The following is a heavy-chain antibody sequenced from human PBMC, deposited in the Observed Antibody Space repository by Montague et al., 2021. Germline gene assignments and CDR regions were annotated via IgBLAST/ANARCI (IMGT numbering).Heavy chain of an antibody. D-gene: IGHD3-10*01. CDR2: TYCRSKWYY. CDR3: TRSITVVQGLLFDP. J-gene: IGHJ5*02. Sequence: CAISGDSASSNSAAWNWIRQSPSRGLEWLGRTYCRSKWYYDYAVSVKSRITIHPDTSKNQFSLQLNPVTPEDTAVYYCTRSITVVQGLLFDPWGQGTLVTVSS. CDR1: GDSASSNSAA. V-gene: IGHV6-1*01.